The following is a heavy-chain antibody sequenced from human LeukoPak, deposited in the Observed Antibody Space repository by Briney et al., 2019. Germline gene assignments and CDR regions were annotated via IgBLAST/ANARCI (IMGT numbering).Heavy chain of an antibody. D-gene: IGHD3-22*01. Sequence: GSSVKVSCKASGGTFSSHAISWVRQAPGQGLEWMGGIIPIFGTANYAQKFQGRVTITADESTSTAYMELSSLRSEDTAVYYCASLGVFYDSSGYYSYWGQRTLVTVSS. CDR1: GGTFSSHA. V-gene: IGHV1-69*01. CDR2: IIPIFGTA. CDR3: ASLGVFYDSSGYYSY. J-gene: IGHJ4*02.